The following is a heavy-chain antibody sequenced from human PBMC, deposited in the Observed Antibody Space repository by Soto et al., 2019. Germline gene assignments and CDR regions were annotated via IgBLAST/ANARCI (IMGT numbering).Heavy chain of an antibody. CDR1: GFSFSSYA. Sequence: QVQSVESGGGVVQPGRSLRLSCAASGFSFSSYAMHWVRQAPGKGLEWVAVISYDGSNRYYADSVKGRFTISRDNSKNTLYLQMNSLRAEDTAVDVCAREIERLLGYWGQGTLVTVSS. CDR2: ISYDGSNR. J-gene: IGHJ4*02. D-gene: IGHD3-3*01. CDR3: AREIERLLGY. V-gene: IGHV3-30-3*01.